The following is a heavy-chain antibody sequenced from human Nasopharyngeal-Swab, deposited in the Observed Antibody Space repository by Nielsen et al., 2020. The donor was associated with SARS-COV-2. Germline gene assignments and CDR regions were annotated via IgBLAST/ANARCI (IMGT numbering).Heavy chain of an antibody. CDR2: IWYDGSNK. D-gene: IGHD3-3*01. V-gene: IGHV3-33*06. Sequence: CQAPGKGLEWVAVIWYDGSNKYYADSVKGRFTISRDNSKNTLYLQMNSLRAEDTAVYYCAKDIARGGYYVDYWGQGTLVTVSS. J-gene: IGHJ4*02. CDR3: AKDIARGGYYVDY.